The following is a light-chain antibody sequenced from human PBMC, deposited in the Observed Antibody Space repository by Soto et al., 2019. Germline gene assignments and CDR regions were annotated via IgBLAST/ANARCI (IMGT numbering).Light chain of an antibody. Sequence: QSVMTQPPSVSAAPGQRVTISCSGSSSNIGGNSVSWYQQLPGTAPKLLIFSSNQRPSGVPDRFSGSKSGASASLAISGLQSEDEADYYCAAWDDSLNGWVFGGGTKLTVL. CDR2: SSN. J-gene: IGLJ3*02. CDR3: AAWDDSLNGWV. V-gene: IGLV1-44*01. CDR1: SSNIGGNS.